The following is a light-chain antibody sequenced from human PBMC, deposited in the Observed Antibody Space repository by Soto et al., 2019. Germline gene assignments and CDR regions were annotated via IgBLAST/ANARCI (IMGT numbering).Light chain of an antibody. J-gene: IGLJ1*01. CDR1: SSDVGGYNY. CDR3: SSYTSSSTPRYV. Sequence: QSALTQPASVSGSPGQSITISCTGTSSDVGGYNYVTWYQQHPGKAHKLMIYDVSNRPSGGSNRISGSKAGNTPSLTISGLQVEDEADYYCSSYTSSSTPRYVFGTGT. CDR2: DVS. V-gene: IGLV2-14*01.